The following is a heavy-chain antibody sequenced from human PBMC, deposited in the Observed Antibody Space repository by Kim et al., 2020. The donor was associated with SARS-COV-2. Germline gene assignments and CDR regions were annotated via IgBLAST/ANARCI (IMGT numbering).Heavy chain of an antibody. CDR1: GGSFSGYY. V-gene: IGHV4-34*01. CDR3: ARGTKLRFLEWFPRVYYYYGMDV. D-gene: IGHD3-3*01. CDR2: INHSGST. J-gene: IGHJ6*02. Sequence: SETLSLTCAVYGGSFSGYYWSWIRQPPGKGLEWIGEINHSGSTNYNPSLKSRVTISVDTSKNQFSLKLSSVTAADTAVYYCARGTKLRFLEWFPRVYYYYGMDVWGQGTTVTVSS.